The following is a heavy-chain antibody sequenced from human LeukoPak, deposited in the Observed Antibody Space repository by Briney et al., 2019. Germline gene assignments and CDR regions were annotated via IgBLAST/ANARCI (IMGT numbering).Heavy chain of an antibody. D-gene: IGHD5-18*01. Sequence: SETLSLTCTVSGGSISSGSYYWSWIRQPAGKGLEWIGRIYTSGSTNYNPSLKSRVTISVDTSKNQFSLKLSSVTAADTAVYYCASQIGRGYSYGYPSAFDIWGQGTMVTVSS. CDR3: ASQIGRGYSYGYPSAFDI. V-gene: IGHV4-61*02. CDR2: IYTSGST. CDR1: GGSISSGSYY. J-gene: IGHJ3*02.